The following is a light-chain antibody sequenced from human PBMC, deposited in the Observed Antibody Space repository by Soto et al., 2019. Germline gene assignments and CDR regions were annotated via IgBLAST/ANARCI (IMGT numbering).Light chain of an antibody. CDR1: QTISFNS. CDR2: HAS. J-gene: IGKJ2*01. CDR3: QSYGSSSMYT. Sequence: EIELTQSPGTLSLSPGERATLSCRASQTISFNSLAWYQQKPGQAPRLLIYHASTRATGIPDRFSGSGSGTDFTLTISRLEPEDFAVYYCQSYGSSSMYTFGQGTNLEIK. V-gene: IGKV3-20*01.